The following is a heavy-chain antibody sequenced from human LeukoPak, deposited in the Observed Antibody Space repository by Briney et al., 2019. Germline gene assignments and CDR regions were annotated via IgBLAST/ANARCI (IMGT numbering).Heavy chain of an antibody. CDR1: GGSISSSNYY. CDR2: IYYSGST. CDR3: ARASGYYYGDFDY. D-gene: IGHD3-22*01. Sequence: SETLSLTCTVSGGSISSSNYYWGWIRQPPGKGLEWIGSIYYSGSTYYNPSLKSRVTISVDTSKSQFSLRLSSVTAADTAVYYCARASGYYYGDFDYWGQGTLVTVSS. J-gene: IGHJ4*02. V-gene: IGHV4-39*07.